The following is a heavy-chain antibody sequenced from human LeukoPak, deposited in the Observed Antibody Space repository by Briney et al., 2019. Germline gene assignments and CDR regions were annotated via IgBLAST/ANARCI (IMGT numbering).Heavy chain of an antibody. Sequence: SETLSLTCTVSGGSVSSGSYYWSWIRQPPGKGLEWIGYIYYSGSTNYNPSLKSRVTISVDTSKNQFSLKLSSVTAADTAVYYCARADGYNFDYWGQGTLVTVSS. CDR3: ARADGYNFDY. CDR1: GGSVSSGSYY. CDR2: IYYSGST. V-gene: IGHV4-61*01. D-gene: IGHD5-24*01. J-gene: IGHJ4*02.